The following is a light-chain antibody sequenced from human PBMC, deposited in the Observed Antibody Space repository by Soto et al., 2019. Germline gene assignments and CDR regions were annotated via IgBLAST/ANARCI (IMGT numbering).Light chain of an antibody. Sequence: EIVLTQSPGTLSLSPGGRATLSCRASQSVSRNYVAWYQQKPGQPPRLLIYDASTRATATPERFSGSGSGTDFTLTISRLEPEDFAVYYCQQYGSSPRVTFGQGTRLENK. CDR2: DAS. V-gene: IGKV3-20*01. CDR3: QQYGSSPRVT. CDR1: QSVSRNY. J-gene: IGKJ5*01.